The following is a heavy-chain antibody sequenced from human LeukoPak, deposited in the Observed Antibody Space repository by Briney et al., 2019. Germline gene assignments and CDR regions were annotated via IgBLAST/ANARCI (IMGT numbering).Heavy chain of an antibody. V-gene: IGHV4-38-2*02. CDR2: IYDSGST. CDR1: GSSISSGYY. Sequence: KPSETLSLTCTVSGSSISSGYYWVWIRQPPGKGLEWIGSIYDSGSTYYNPSLKSRLTISVDTSKNQFFLKLSSVTAADTAVYYCARDSPWFGYGDYFDYWGQGTLVTVSS. CDR3: ARDSPWFGYGDYFDY. D-gene: IGHD4-17*01. J-gene: IGHJ4*02.